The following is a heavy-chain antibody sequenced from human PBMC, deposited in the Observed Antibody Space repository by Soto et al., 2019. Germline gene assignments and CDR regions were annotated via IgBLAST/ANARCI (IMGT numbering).Heavy chain of an antibody. D-gene: IGHD2-2*01. V-gene: IGHV4-34*01. J-gene: IGHJ4*02. CDR1: GGSFSGYY. CDR2: INHSGST. CDR3: ARTNGDCSSTSCYPPLWYYFDY. Sequence: SETLSLTCAVYGGSFSGYYWSWIRQPPGKGLEWIGEINHSGSTNYNPSLKSRVTISVDTSKNQFSLKLSSVTAADTAVYYCARTNGDCSSTSCYPPLWYYFDYWGQGTLVTVSS.